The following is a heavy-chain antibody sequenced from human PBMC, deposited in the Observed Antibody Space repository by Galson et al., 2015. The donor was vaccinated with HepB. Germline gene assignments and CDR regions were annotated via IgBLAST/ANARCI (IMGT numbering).Heavy chain of an antibody. J-gene: IGHJ3*02. Sequence: SLRLSCAASGFTFSSYAMHWVRQAPGKGLEWVAVISYDGSNKYYADSVKGRFTISRDNSKNTLYLQMNSLRAEDTAVYYCARVVWLTGAFDIWGQGTMVTVSS. CDR3: ARVVWLTGAFDI. CDR2: ISYDGSNK. V-gene: IGHV3-30-3*01. CDR1: GFTFSSYA. D-gene: IGHD3-3*01.